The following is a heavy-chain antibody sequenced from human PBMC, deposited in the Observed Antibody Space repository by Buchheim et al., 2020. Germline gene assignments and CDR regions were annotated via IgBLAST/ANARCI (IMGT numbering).Heavy chain of an antibody. J-gene: IGHJ6*03. CDR3: ARGTMVRHYYYYYYYMDV. CDR2: INHSGST. D-gene: IGHD3-10*01. V-gene: IGHV4-34*01. CDR1: GGSFSGYY. Sequence: QVQLQQWGAGLLKPSETLSLTCAVYGGSFSGYYWSWIRQLPGKGLEWIGEINHSGSTNYNPSLKSRVTISVDTSKNQFSLKLSSVTAADTAVYYCARGTMVRHYYYYYYYMDVWGKGTT.